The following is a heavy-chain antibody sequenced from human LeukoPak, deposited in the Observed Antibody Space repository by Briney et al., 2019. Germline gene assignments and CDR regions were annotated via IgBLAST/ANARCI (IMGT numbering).Heavy chain of an antibody. CDR2: ISGSGGST. Sequence: GGSLRLSCAASGFTFSSYAMSWVRQAPGKGLEWVSAISGSGGSTYYADSVKGRFTISRDNSKNTLYLQMNSLRAEDTAVYYCYGSGSSYNDLDYWGQGTLVTVSS. D-gene: IGHD3-10*01. CDR1: GFTFSSYA. CDR3: YGSGSSYNDLDY. J-gene: IGHJ4*02. V-gene: IGHV3-23*01.